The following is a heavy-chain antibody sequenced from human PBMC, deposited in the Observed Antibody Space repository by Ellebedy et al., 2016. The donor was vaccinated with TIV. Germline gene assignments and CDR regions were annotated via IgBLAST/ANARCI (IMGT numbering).Heavy chain of an antibody. D-gene: IGHD6-19*01. Sequence: MPSETLSLTCTVSDGPIDSYYWTWIRQPPGKGLEWLGYIYYSGTTNYSPSLQSRVTISVDTPKKQFSLKLSSVTAADTAVYYCARAFQYSSGWAFDYWGQGTLVTVSS. CDR1: DGPIDSYY. V-gene: IGHV4-59*12. CDR2: IYYSGTT. J-gene: IGHJ4*02. CDR3: ARAFQYSSGWAFDY.